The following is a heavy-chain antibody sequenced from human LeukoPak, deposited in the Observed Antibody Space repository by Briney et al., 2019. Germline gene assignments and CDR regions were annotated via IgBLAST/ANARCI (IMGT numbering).Heavy chain of an antibody. CDR1: GGSISTYY. CDR3: ARDRGDTAMAHPFDY. D-gene: IGHD5-18*01. V-gene: IGHV4-59*01. CDR2: ISFSGST. Sequence: SETLSLTCTVSGGSISTYYWSWIRQPPGKGLEWIGFISFSGSTNYNPSLKSRVTISIDTSKNQFSLKLSSVTAADTAVYYCARDRGDTAMAHPFDYWGQGTLVTVPS. J-gene: IGHJ4*02.